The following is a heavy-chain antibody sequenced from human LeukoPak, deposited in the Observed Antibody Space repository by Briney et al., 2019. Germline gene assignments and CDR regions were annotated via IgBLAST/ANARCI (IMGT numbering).Heavy chain of an antibody. Sequence: SETLSLTCTVSGGSINSYYWSWIRQPPGKGLEWIGYIYYSGSTNYNPSLKSRVTISVDTSKNQFSLKLSSVTAADTAVYYCARVDYGSGSYRFDPWGQGTLVTVPS. V-gene: IGHV4-59*01. CDR2: IYYSGST. J-gene: IGHJ5*02. CDR1: GGSINSYY. D-gene: IGHD3-10*01. CDR3: ARVDYGSGSYRFDP.